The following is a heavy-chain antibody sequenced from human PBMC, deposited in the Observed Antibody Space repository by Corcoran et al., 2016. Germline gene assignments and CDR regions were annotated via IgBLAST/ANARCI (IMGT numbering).Heavy chain of an antibody. Sequence: QVQLQESGPGLVKPSETLSLTCTVSGGSISSYYWSWIRQPPGKGLEWIGYIYYSGSTNYNPSLKSRVTISVDTSKSQFSLKLSSVTAADTAVYYCARSDCSSTSCYIPPAATKNYYYGMDVWGQGTTVTVSS. CDR3: ARSDCSSTSCYIPPAATKNYYYGMDV. D-gene: IGHD2-2*02. CDR1: GGSISSYY. CDR2: IYYSGST. V-gene: IGHV4-59*01. J-gene: IGHJ6*02.